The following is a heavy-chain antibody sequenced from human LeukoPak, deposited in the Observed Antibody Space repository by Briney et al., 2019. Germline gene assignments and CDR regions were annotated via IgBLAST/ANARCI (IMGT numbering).Heavy chain of an antibody. Sequence: GGSLRLSCAASGFTFSSYSMNWVRQAPGKGLEWVSSISSSSSYIYYADSVKGRFTISRDNAKNSLYLQMNSLRAEDTAVYYCARDSGWYYFDYWGQGTLVTVPS. CDR3: ARDSGWYYFDY. V-gene: IGHV3-21*01. CDR1: GFTFSSYS. CDR2: ISSSSSYI. D-gene: IGHD6-19*01. J-gene: IGHJ4*02.